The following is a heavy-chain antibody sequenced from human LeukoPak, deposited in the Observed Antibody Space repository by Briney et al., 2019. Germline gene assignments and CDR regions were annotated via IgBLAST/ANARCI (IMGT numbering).Heavy chain of an antibody. V-gene: IGHV5-51*01. CDR3: ARQRGASGTINYFDP. CDR1: GYSFTTYW. D-gene: IGHD3-10*01. J-gene: IGHJ5*02. Sequence: GESLKICCETSGYSFTTYWIGWVRQMPGTGLEWVGAIYPDDSDARYSPSSQGQVIISADKSTRTAYLQWSSLKASDTAIYYCARQRGASGTINYFDPWGQGTLVTVSS. CDR2: IYPDDSDA.